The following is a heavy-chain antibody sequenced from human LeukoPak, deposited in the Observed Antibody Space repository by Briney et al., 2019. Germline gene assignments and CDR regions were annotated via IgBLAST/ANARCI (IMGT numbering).Heavy chain of an antibody. CDR3: ARGRPYGGGFHLDF. J-gene: IGHJ4*02. D-gene: IGHD4/OR15-4a*01. CDR1: GDSSSSDSYY. Sequence: PSETLSLTCTISGDSSSSDSYYGGWVRQPPGKGLEWIANIYYTGSTYYNPSLKSRVTMSVDTFKNQFFLKLSSMTAADTAVYYCARGRPYGGGFHLDFWGQGTLVTVSA. V-gene: IGHV4-39*01. CDR2: IYYTGST.